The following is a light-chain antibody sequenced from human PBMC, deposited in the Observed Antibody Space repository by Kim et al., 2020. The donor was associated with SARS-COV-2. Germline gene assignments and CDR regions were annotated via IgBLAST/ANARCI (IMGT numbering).Light chain of an antibody. Sequence: ASVGDRVIIPCRASQGLGNDVAWYQQRPGKAPKRLMYAASTLESRILARFGGSGSGTEFTLTISSLQPEDFATYFCLQYNSYPYTVGQGTKVDIK. V-gene: IGKV1-17*01. CDR2: AAS. CDR3: LQYNSYPYT. J-gene: IGKJ2*01. CDR1: QGLGND.